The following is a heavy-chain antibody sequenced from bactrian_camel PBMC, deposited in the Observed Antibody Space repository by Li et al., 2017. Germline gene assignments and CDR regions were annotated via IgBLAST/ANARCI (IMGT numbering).Heavy chain of an antibody. CDR3: AADLGWCGSAPLQREFRN. D-gene: IGHD6*01. V-gene: IGHV3S1*01. Sequence: HVQLVESGGGSVQAGGSLRLSCAVSGVTDSGYCMGWFRQAPGKEREGVAVIDTRSSGTLYADSVKGRFTISLDKAKNTLYLQMNSLKPEDTAVYYCAADLGWCGSAPLQREFRNWGQGTQVTVS. CDR1: GVTDSGYC. CDR2: IDTRSSGT. J-gene: IGHJ4*01.